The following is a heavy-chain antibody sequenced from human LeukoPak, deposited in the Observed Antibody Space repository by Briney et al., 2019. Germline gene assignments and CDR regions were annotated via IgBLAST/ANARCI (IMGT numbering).Heavy chain of an antibody. CDR1: GYTFTSYG. CDR3: ARAGGRDNDYVDYVEEEAIFLDY. Sequence: ASVKVSCKASGYTFTSYGISWVRQAPGQGLEWMGWISAYNGNTNYAQKLQGRVTMTTDTSTSTAYMELRSLRSDDTAAYYCARAGGRDNDYVDYVEEEAIFLDYWGQGTLVTVSS. CDR2: ISAYNGNT. J-gene: IGHJ4*02. V-gene: IGHV1-18*01. D-gene: IGHD4-17*01.